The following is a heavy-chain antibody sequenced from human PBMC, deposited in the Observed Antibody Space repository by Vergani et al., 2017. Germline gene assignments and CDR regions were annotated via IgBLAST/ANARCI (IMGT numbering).Heavy chain of an antibody. J-gene: IGHJ4*02. D-gene: IGHD6-13*01. V-gene: IGHV1-69*01. CDR3: ARGPPPSSWYFYYFDY. Sequence: QVQLVQSGAEVKKPGSSVKVSCKASGVTFSSYAISWVRQAPGPGLEWMGGIIPIFGTENYAQKFQGRVTITADESTSTAYMELSSLRSDDTAVYYCARGPPPSSWYFYYFDYWGQGTLVTVSS. CDR2: IIPIFGTE. CDR1: GVTFSSYA.